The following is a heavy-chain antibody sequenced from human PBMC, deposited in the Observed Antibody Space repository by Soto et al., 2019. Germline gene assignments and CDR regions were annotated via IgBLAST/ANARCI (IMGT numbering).Heavy chain of an antibody. CDR1: GFSLTTRGVG. V-gene: IGHV2-5*02. J-gene: IGHJ4*02. CDR3: AHRVVGSVFGLVTSTAIYFDL. CDR2: IYWDDDK. D-gene: IGHD3-3*01. Sequence: QITLNESGPTVVRPTETLTLTCRFSGFSLTTRGVGVGWIRQSPGKAPEWLALIYWDDDKRYSASLKRRLTISKDTSKNQVVLTVSDLDPTDTDTYYCAHRVVGSVFGLVTSTAIYFDLWGQGTPVAVPS.